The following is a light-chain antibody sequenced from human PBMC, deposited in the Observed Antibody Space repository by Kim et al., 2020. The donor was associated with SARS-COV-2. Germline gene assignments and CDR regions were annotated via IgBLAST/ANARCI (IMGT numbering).Light chain of an antibody. Sequence: DIQMTQSPSSLSASVGDRVIITCRASQNINNFLIWYQLKPGQATKLLIYGASTLQSGVPSRFSGSGSGTHFTLTISSLQPEYCATYYCQQSYRTPLTFGGGKKREI. CDR2: GAS. V-gene: IGKV1-39*01. J-gene: IGKJ4*01. CDR3: QQSYRTPLT. CDR1: QNINNF.